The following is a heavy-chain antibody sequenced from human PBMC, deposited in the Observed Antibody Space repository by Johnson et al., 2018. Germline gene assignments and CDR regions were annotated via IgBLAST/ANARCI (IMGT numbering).Heavy chain of an antibody. J-gene: IGHJ6*04. CDR3: AKEGVRLELKEDVDV. CDR1: GFTFSSYD. Sequence: VQLVQSGGGLVQPGGSLRLSCAASGFTFSSYDMHWVRQATGKGLEWVSAIGTAGDTYYPGSVKGRLPISRENAKNSLYLQMNSLRAEDTAVYYCAKEGVRLELKEDVDVWGKGTTVTVSS. CDR2: IGTAGDT. D-gene: IGHD1-7*01. V-gene: IGHV3-13*01.